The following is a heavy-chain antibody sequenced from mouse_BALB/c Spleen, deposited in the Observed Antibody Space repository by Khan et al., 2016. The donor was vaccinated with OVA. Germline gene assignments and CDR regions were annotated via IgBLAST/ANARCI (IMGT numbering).Heavy chain of an antibody. J-gene: IGHJ4*01. CDR3: SRPPYFSYVMVY. D-gene: IGHD2-10*01. V-gene: IGHV9-3-1*01. CDR1: GYTFTNYG. CDR2: INTYTGES. Sequence: QIQLVQSGPELKKPGETVKISCKASGYTFTNYGMNWVKQAPGKGLKWMGWINTYTGESTYADDFKGRFAFSLETSASTAFLQINNLKNDDTATYFCSRPPYFSYVMVYWGQGTSVTVSS.